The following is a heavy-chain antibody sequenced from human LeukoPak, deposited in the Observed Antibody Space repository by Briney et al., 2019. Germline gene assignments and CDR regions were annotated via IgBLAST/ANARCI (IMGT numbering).Heavy chain of an antibody. CDR3: ARDAGGAFGNYVNYFDY. D-gene: IGHD4-11*01. Sequence: PGASLEPPCAASGLILSSFGIHWVRPAPGKGLGWVAVIWYDGTNIYYGDSVKGRFSISRDNSKNTVYLQMDSLRAEDTAVYYCARDAGGAFGNYVNYFDYWGQGTLVTVSS. V-gene: IGHV3-33*01. J-gene: IGHJ4*02. CDR1: GLILSSFG. CDR2: IWYDGTNI.